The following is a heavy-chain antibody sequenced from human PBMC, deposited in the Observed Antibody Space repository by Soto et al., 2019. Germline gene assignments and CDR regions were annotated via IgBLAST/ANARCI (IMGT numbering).Heavy chain of an antibody. CDR3: AKRTSGTTWGESDY. CDR1: GYIFSDYG. J-gene: IGHJ4*02. Sequence: QVQVMQSGAEVKKPGDSVKVSCKTSGYIFSDYGINWVRQAPGQGLEWMGWISGYSGNANLAQKFQGRDTMTTDKSTLTAYMEWRRLRSDDTAVYYCAKRTSGTTWGESDYWGQGTLVTVSS. V-gene: IGHV1-18*04. CDR2: ISGYSGNA. D-gene: IGHD3-10*02.